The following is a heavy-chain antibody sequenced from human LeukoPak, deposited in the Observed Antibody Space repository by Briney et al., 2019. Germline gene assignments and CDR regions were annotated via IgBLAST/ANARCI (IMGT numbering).Heavy chain of an antibody. Sequence: ASVKVSCKASGGTFSSYAISWVRQAPGQGLEWMGGIIPIFGTANYAQKFQGRVTITADKSTSTAYMELSSLRSDDTAVYYCARVVYSSSWVDYWGQGTLVTVSS. V-gene: IGHV1-69*06. J-gene: IGHJ4*02. CDR1: GGTFSSYA. CDR2: IIPIFGTA. CDR3: ARVVYSSSWVDY. D-gene: IGHD6-13*01.